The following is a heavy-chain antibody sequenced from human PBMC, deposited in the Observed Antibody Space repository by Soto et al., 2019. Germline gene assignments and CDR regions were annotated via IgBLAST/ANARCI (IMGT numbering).Heavy chain of an antibody. V-gene: IGHV4-39*01. Sequence: PSETLFLTCTVSGGSISSSSYYWGWIRQPPGKGLEWIGSIYYSGSTYYNPSLKSRVTISVDTSKNQFSLKLSSVTAADTAVYYCARGRNWFDPWGQGTLVTVSS. J-gene: IGHJ5*02. CDR2: IYYSGST. CDR3: ARGRNWFDP. CDR1: GGSISSSSYY.